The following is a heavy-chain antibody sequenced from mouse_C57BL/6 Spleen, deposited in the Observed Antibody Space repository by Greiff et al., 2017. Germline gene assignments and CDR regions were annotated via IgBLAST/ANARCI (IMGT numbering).Heavy chain of an antibody. Sequence: VQLQQSGPELVKPGASVKISCKASGYTFTDYYMNWVKQRHGKSLEWIGDLNPNNGGTSYNQKFKGKATLTVDKSSSTAYMELRSLTSEDSAVYYSARRILYYCNYNWYCDVGGTGTTVTVSS. V-gene: IGHV1-26*01. CDR3: ARRILYYCNYNWYCDV. J-gene: IGHJ1*03. D-gene: IGHD2-1*01. CDR2: LNPNNGGT. CDR1: GYTFTDYY.